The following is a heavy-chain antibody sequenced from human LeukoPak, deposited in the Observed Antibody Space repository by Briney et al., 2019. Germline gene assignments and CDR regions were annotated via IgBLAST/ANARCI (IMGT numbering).Heavy chain of an antibody. D-gene: IGHD3-22*01. CDR3: AKGLYYYDSSGYFDY. CDR1: GFTFDDYA. Sequence: GGSLRLSCAASGFTFDDYAMHWVRQAPGKGLEWVSGISWNSGSIGYADSVKGRFTISRDNAKNSLYLQMNSLRAEDMALYYCAKGLYYYDSSGYFDYWGQGTLVTVSS. V-gene: IGHV3-9*03. CDR2: ISWNSGSI. J-gene: IGHJ4*02.